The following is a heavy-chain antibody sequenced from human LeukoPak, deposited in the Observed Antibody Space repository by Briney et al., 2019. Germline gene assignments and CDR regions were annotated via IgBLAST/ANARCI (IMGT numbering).Heavy chain of an antibody. CDR1: GGSISSYY. D-gene: IGHD3-16*01. J-gene: IGHJ5*02. V-gene: IGHV4-59*08. CDR2: VFYSGGN. CDR3: ARLYAGAYTRLDP. Sequence: PSETLSLTCTVSGGSISSYYWSWVRQPPGKGLEYIGDVFYSGGNNYNPSLKSRLTISVDTSRNQFSLKLTSVTAADTAVYYCARLYAGAYTRLDPWGQGILVAVSS.